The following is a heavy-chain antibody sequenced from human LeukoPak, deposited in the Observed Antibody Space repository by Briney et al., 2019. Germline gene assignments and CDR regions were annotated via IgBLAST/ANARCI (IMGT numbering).Heavy chain of an antibody. CDR2: ISGSGGST. Sequence: TGGSLRLSCAASGFTFSSYAMSWVRQAPGKGLEWVSAISGSGGSTYYADSVKGRFTISRDNSKNTLYLQMNSLRAEDTAVYYCVKDSAGSRSRDYFDYWGQGTLVTVSS. D-gene: IGHD6-13*01. J-gene: IGHJ4*02. CDR3: VKDSAGSRSRDYFDY. V-gene: IGHV3-23*01. CDR1: GFTFSSYA.